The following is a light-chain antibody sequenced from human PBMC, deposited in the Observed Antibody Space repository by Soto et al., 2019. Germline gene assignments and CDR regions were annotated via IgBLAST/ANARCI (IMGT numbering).Light chain of an antibody. V-gene: IGKV4-1*01. CDR1: QSVLYSSNNKNY. CDR2: WAS. J-gene: IGKJ4*01. Sequence: DIVMTQSPDSLAVSLGERATINCKSSQSVLYSSNNKNYLAWYQQKPGQPPKLLIYWASTRESGVPDRFSGSGSGKDFALTISSLQAEDVAVYYCQQYYTNALTFGGGTKVGVK. CDR3: QQYYTNALT.